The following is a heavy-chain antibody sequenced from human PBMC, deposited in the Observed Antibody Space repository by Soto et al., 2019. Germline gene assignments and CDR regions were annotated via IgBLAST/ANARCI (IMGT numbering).Heavy chain of an antibody. J-gene: IGHJ5*02. V-gene: IGHV5-10-1*01. D-gene: IGHD2-2*01. CDR1: GYSFTSYW. CDR3: ARGYCSSTSCNWFDP. CDR2: IDPSDSYT. Sequence: PGESVKISCKGSGYSFTSYWISWVRQMPGKGLEWMGRIDPSDSYTNYSPSFQGHVTISADKSISTAYLQWSSLKASDTAMYYCARGYCSSTSCNWFDPWGQGTLVTVSS.